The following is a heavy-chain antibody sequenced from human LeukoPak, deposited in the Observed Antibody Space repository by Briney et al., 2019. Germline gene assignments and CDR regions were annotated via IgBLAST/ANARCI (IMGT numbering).Heavy chain of an antibody. CDR1: GFSFSRNA. D-gene: IGHD3-10*01. V-gene: IGHV3-23*01. CDR2: VIDSGKDR. CDR3: AREYGSGSYYPH. Sequence: GGSLRLSCAASGFSFSRNAMTWVRQAPGMGLEWVPSVIDSGKDRYYAGSVKGRFTISRDNSKDTLYLQMNSLRAEDTAVYYCAREYGSGSYYPHWGQGTLVTVSS. J-gene: IGHJ4*02.